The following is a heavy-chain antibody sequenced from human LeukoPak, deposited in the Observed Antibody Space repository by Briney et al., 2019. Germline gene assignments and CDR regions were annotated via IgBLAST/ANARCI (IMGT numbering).Heavy chain of an antibody. CDR1: GFTFSTYY. V-gene: IGHV3-7*01. CDR3: AAQRAVGFDC. D-gene: IGHD6-19*01. CDR2: IKQDGSQK. J-gene: IGHJ4*02. Sequence: GGSLRLSCAASGFTFSTYYMTWVRQAPGKGLEWVANIKQDGSQKYYVDSVQGRFTISRDNAKNSLYLQMNSLRAGDTAVYYCAAQRAVGFDCWGQGTLVTVSS.